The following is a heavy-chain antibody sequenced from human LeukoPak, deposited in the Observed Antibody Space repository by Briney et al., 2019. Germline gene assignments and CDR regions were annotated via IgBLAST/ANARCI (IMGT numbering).Heavy chain of an antibody. CDR3: AKDRGFFGVVSGDY. J-gene: IGHJ4*02. CDR2: ISSTSDTI. Sequence: GGSLRLSCAASGFTFTYYTMNWVRQAPGKGLEWVSYISSTSDTIYYADSVQGRFTISRDNAKNSLYLQMNSLRAEDTAVYYCAKDRGFFGVVSGDYWGQGTLVTVSS. CDR1: GFTFTYYT. V-gene: IGHV3-48*04. D-gene: IGHD3-3*01.